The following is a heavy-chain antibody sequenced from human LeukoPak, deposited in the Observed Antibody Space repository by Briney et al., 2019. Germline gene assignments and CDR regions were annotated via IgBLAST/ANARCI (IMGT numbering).Heavy chain of an antibody. CDR3: IRVGDSYAPRAFDI. CDR2: IRSKANSYAT. V-gene: IGHV3-73*01. Sequence: GGSLRLSCAASGFTFSGSAMHWVRQASGKGLEWVGRIRSKANSYATAYAASVKGRFTISRDDSKNTAYLQMNSLKTEDTAVYYCIRVGDSYAPRAFDIWRQGTMVTVSS. CDR1: GFTFSGSA. D-gene: IGHD5-18*01. J-gene: IGHJ3*02.